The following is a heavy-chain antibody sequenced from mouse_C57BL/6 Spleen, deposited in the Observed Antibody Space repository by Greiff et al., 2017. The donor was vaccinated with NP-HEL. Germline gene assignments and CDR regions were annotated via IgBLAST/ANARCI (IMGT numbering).Heavy chain of an antibody. D-gene: IGHD4-1*01. Sequence: VQLQQSGAELVKPGASVKISCKASGYAFSSYWMNWVKQRPGKGLEWIGQIYPGDGDTNYNGKFKGKATLTADKSSSTAYMQLSSLTSEDSAVYFCARSNWTGYFDYWGQGTTLTVSS. CDR3: ARSNWTGYFDY. J-gene: IGHJ2*01. V-gene: IGHV1-80*01. CDR1: GYAFSSYW. CDR2: IYPGDGDT.